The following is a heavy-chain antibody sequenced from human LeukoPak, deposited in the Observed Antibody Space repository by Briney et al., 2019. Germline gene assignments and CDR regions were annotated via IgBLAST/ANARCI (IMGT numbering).Heavy chain of an antibody. CDR2: INHSGST. CDR3: ARDGLAMVKYFDY. Sequence: SETLSLTCSVSGGSFSGSYWSWIRQPPGKGLEWIGEINHSGSTNYNPSLKSRVTISVDTSKNQFSLKLSSVTAADTAVYYCARDGLAMVKYFDYWGQGTLVTVSS. D-gene: IGHD5-18*01. J-gene: IGHJ4*02. CDR1: GGSFSGSY. V-gene: IGHV4-34*01.